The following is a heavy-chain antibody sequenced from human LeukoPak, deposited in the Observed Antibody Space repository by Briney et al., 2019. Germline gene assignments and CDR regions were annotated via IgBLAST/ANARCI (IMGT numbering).Heavy chain of an antibody. D-gene: IGHD6-6*01. CDR2: IKQDGSQR. CDR3: ARRGGSSSRRSPIDY. Sequence: GGSLRLSCAASGFTFSSYWMSWVRQAPGKGLEWVANIKQDGSQRYYVDSARGRSTISRDNAKNSLFLQMNGLRAEDTAVYYCARRGGSSSRRSPIDYWGQGTLVTVSS. V-gene: IGHV3-7*01. CDR1: GFTFSSYW. J-gene: IGHJ4*02.